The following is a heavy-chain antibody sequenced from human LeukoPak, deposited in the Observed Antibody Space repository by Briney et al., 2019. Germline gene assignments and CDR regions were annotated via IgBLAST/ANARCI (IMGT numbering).Heavy chain of an antibody. CDR2: ISYSGST. CDR3: ARRAGGV. V-gene: IGHV4-59*01. Sequence: SETLSLTCTVSGGSISSYYWSWIRQPPGKGLEWIGYISYSGSTNYNPSLNSRVTISVDTSKNQFSLNLSSVTAADTAVYYCARRAGGVWGKGTTVTVSS. D-gene: IGHD6-19*01. J-gene: IGHJ6*04. CDR1: GGSISSYY.